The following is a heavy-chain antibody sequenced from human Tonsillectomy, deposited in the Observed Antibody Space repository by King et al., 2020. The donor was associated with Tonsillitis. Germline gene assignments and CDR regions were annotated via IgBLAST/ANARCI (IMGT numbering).Heavy chain of an antibody. CDR3: SRLGGDGYYESSVDY. Sequence: VQLVESGGGLVQPGRSLRLSCSVSGFTSRDYAMSWFRQPPGKGLEWVGFVRSKAYGGTTEYAASVKGRFTISRDDSKSTAYLQMISLKTEDTAVYFCSRLGGDGYYESSVDYWGQGTLVTVSS. J-gene: IGHJ4*02. CDR1: GFTSRDYA. D-gene: IGHD3-22*01. V-gene: IGHV3-49*03. CDR2: VRSKAYGGTT.